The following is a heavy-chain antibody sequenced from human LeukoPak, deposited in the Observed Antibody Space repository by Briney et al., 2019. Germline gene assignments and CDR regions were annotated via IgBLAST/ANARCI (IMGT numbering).Heavy chain of an antibody. D-gene: IGHD3-22*01. CDR3: ARGDSSGYQRNTKLDY. Sequence: GGSLRLSCAASGFTFSSYDMHWVRQTTGKGLGWVSAIGTAGDTYYPGSVKGRFTISRENAKNSLYPQMNSLRAGDTAVYYCARGDSSGYQRNTKLDYWGQGTLVTVSS. V-gene: IGHV3-13*01. J-gene: IGHJ4*02. CDR2: IGTAGDT. CDR1: GFTFSSYD.